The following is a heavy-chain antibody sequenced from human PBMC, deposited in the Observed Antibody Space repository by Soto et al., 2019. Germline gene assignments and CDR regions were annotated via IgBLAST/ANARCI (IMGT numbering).Heavy chain of an antibody. D-gene: IGHD4-17*01. V-gene: IGHV3-15*01. CDR1: GFTFSHVW. J-gene: IGHJ4*02. Sequence: EVLLVETGGGLVQPGGSLILSCAASGFTFSHVWMGWVRQAPGKGLEWVGRIKSKDVGGTTDYAAPVTGRFFIARDDSKNTLYLQMNSLTTEDTAVYYCTTDYGGKSFGSWGQGDLVIVSS. CDR2: IKSKDVGGTT. CDR3: TTDYGGKSFGS.